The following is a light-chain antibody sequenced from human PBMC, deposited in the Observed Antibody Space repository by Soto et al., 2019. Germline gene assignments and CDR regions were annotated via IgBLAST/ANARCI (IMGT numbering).Light chain of an antibody. J-gene: IGLJ2*01. Sequence: QSVLTQPPSASGTPGQRVTISCFGSGSNVGSNGVNWYQQVPGTAPKLLIYSHIRASGAPDRFSASKSGTSASLAISGLQSEDEADYYCAAWDDTLNGWIFGGGTKLTVL. CDR2: SH. CDR3: AAWDDTLNGWI. V-gene: IGLV1-44*01. CDR1: GSNVGSNG.